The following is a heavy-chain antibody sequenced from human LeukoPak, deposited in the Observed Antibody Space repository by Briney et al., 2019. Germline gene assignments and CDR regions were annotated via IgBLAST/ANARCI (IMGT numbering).Heavy chain of an antibody. D-gene: IGHD5-24*01. V-gene: IGHV3-48*04. J-gene: IGHJ4*02. Sequence: GGSLRLSCAASGFTFNTYTMNWVRQAPGKGLEWVSYISGSSGIIDYADSVRGRFTISRDNAKNSLYLQMNSLRAEDTAVYYCARVKERWLQSFDYWGQGTLVTVSS. CDR1: GFTFNTYT. CDR3: ARVKERWLQSFDY. CDR2: ISGSSGII.